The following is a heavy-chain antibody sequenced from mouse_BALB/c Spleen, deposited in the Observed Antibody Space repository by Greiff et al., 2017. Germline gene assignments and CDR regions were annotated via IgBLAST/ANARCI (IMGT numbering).Heavy chain of an antibody. Sequence: EVQLQQSGAELVRSGASVKLSCTASGFNIKDYYMHWVKQRPEQGLEWIGWIDPENGDTEYAPKFQGKATMTADTSSNTAYLQLSSLTSEDTAVYYCNAPITTVVASTARWYFDVGGAGTTVTVST. D-gene: IGHD1-1*01. V-gene: IGHV14-4*02. CDR2: IDPENGDT. J-gene: IGHJ1*01. CDR1: GFNIKDYY. CDR3: NAPITTVVASTARWYFDV.